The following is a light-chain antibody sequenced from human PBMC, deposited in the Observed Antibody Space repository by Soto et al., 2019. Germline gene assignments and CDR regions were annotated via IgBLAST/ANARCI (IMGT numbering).Light chain of an antibody. J-gene: IGLJ3*02. CDR3: CSYAGRINWV. Sequence: QSALTQPPSVSGSPGQSVTISCTGTSSDVGSYNLVSWFQQHPGEAPKLIIYEVSDRPSGVSNRFSGSKSGNTASLTISGLQGSDEADYYCCSYAGRINWVFGGGTKVTVL. V-gene: IGLV2-23*02. CDR2: EVS. CDR1: SSDVGSYNL.